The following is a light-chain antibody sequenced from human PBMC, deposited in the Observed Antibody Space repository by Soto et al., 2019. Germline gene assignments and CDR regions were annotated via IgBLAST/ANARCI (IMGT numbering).Light chain of an antibody. CDR1: QSISSW. CDR3: QQYNSYSRT. CDR2: DAS. V-gene: IGKV1-5*01. J-gene: IGKJ1*01. Sequence: DIQLTQSPIFLSASVGDRVTITCRASQSISSWLAWYQQKPGKAPKLLIYDASSLESGVPSRFSGSGSGTEFTLTISSLQPDDFATYYCQQYNSYSRTFGQGTKVEIK.